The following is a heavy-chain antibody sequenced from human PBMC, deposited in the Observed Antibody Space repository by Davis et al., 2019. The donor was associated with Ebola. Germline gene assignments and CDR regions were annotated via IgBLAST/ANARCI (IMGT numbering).Heavy chain of an antibody. J-gene: IGHJ4*02. V-gene: IGHV1-69*13. CDR2: IIPIFGTA. CDR1: GGTFSSYA. CDR3: ARDSLRFLEWSLDY. D-gene: IGHD3-3*01. Sequence: AASVKVSCKASGGTFSSYAISWVRQAPGQGLEWMGGIIPIFGTANYAQKFQGRVTITADESTSTAYVELSSLRSEDTAVYYCARDSLRFLEWSLDYWGQGTLVTVSS.